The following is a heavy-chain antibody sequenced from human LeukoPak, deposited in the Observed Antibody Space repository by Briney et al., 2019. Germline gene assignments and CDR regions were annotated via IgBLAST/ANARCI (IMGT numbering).Heavy chain of an antibody. Sequence: GGSLRLSCAAAGFTFSSYAMHSVRQAPGRGLEWEAVISYDGSNKYYADSVKGRFTISRDNSKNTLYLQMNSLRAEDTAVYYWARAGGQSAGTPYFDYWGQGTLVTVSS. D-gene: IGHD6-13*01. V-gene: IGHV3-30*04. J-gene: IGHJ4*02. CDR3: ARAGGQSAGTPYFDY. CDR1: GFTFSSYA. CDR2: ISYDGSNK.